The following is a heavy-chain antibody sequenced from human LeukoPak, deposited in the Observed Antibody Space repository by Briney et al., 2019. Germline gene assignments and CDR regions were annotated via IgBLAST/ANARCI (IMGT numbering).Heavy chain of an antibody. J-gene: IGHJ4*02. CDR3: ARVRVGAPAIFDY. V-gene: IGHV1-46*01. D-gene: IGHD1-26*01. CDR1: GYTLTKYN. CDR2: INPSDDGT. Sequence: SLKVSCKASGYTLTKYNMHWVRQAPGHALEWMGIINPSDDGTTYAHKFQGRVTMTRDTSTSTVYMELSSLRSEDTAVYYCARVRVGAPAIFDYWGQGTLVTVSS.